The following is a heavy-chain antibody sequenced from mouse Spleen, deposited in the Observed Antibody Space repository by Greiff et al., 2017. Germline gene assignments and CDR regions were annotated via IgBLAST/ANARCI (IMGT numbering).Heavy chain of an antibody. J-gene: IGHJ3*01. Sequence: EVKLMESGGGLVKPGGSLKLSCAASGFTFSDYGMHWVRQAPEKGLEWVAYISSGSSTIYYADTVKGRFTISRDNAKNTLFLQMTSLRSEDTAMYYCARQGLRAWFAYWGQGTLVTVSA. CDR2: ISSGSSTI. CDR1: GFTFSDYG. CDR3: ARQGLRAWFAY. V-gene: IGHV5-17*01.